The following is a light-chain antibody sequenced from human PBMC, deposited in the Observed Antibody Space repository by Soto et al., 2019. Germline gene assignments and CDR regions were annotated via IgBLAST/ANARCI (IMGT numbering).Light chain of an antibody. J-gene: IGLJ2*01. V-gene: IGLV2-14*01. CDR3: SSYTSSTTEV. Sequence: QSALTQPASVSGSPGQSITISCSGTSSDVGGYNYVSWYQQHPGEAPKLMIYEVTNRPSGVSNRFSGSKSGNTASLTISGLQAEDEADYYCSSYTSSTTEVFGGGTKLTVL. CDR2: EVT. CDR1: SSDVGGYNY.